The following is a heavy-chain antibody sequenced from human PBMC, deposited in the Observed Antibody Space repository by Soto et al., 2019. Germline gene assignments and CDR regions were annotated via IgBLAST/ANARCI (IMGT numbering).Heavy chain of an antibody. J-gene: IGHJ4*02. CDR1: GFNLKDYG. CDR2: STYVGGTP. D-gene: IGHD1-26*01. CDR3: VKDYSHGRFPDY. Sequence: EVDLVESGGGLVQPGGSLRLSCSASGFNLKDYGMHWVRQAPGKGLEQVAASTYVGGTPYYVESVKGSFTVSRDNSKNTLYLQMCSLRPEDNAIYFCVKDYSHGRFPDYWGQGTLVTGSS. V-gene: IGHV3-64D*06.